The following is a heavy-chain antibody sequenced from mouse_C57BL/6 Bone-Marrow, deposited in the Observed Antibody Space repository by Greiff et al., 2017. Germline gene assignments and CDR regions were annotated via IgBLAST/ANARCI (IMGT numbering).Heavy chain of an antibody. D-gene: IGHD1-1*01. J-gene: IGHJ2*01. CDR2: IDPEDGDT. Sequence: VQLQQSGAELVRPGASVKLSCTASGFNIKDYYMHWVKQRPEQGLEWIGRIDPEDGDTASAPKFQGKATMTAATSSNPAYLQLSSLTSEDTAVYYCTRDYYGSSLYYCDYGGKGTTLTVPS. CDR3: TRDYYGSSLYYCDY. CDR1: GFNIKDYY. V-gene: IGHV14-1*01.